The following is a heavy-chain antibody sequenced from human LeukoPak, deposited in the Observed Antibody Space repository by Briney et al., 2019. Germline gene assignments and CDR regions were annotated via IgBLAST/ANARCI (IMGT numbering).Heavy chain of an antibody. Sequence: ASVKVSCKASGYTFTGYCMHWVRQAPGRGLEWMGWINPNSGGTNYAQKFQGRVTMTRDTSISTAYMELSRLRSDDTAVYYCARPVKSTVTTAPEFGYWGQGTLVTVSS. D-gene: IGHD4-17*01. V-gene: IGHV1-2*02. CDR2: INPNSGGT. CDR3: ARPVKSTVTTAPEFGY. J-gene: IGHJ4*02. CDR1: GYTFTGYC.